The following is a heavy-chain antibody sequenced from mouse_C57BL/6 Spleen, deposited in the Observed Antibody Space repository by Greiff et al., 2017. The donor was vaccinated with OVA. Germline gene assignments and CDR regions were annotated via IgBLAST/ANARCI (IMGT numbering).Heavy chain of an antibody. CDR2: IDPANGNT. V-gene: IGHV14-3*01. CDR3: ARRKFITTVEGYFDV. J-gene: IGHJ1*03. D-gene: IGHD1-1*01. CDR1: GFNIKNTY. Sequence: EVQLVESVAELVRPGASVKLSCTASGFNIKNTYMHWVKQRPEQGLEWIGRIDPANGNTKYAPKFQGKATITADTSSNTAYLQPSSLTSEDTAIYYCARRKFITTVEGYFDVWGTGTTVTVSS.